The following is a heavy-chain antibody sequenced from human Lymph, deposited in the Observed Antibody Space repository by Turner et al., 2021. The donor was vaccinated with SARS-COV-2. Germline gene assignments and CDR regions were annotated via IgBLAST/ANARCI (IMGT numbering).Heavy chain of an antibody. J-gene: IGHJ4*02. V-gene: IGHV3-23*01. CDR3: AKGVRGAMIVVVIPYFDY. D-gene: IGHD3-22*01. Sequence: QLLESGGCLVQPGGSLRLPSAASGSAFSSYAMSWVRQVRGKGLEWVSCIRGSGGDTYYADPVKGRFTIFRDNSKNTLYLQMNSLRAEDTAVYDCAKGVRGAMIVVVIPYFDYWGQGTLVTVSS. CDR2: IRGSGGDT. CDR1: GSAFSSYA.